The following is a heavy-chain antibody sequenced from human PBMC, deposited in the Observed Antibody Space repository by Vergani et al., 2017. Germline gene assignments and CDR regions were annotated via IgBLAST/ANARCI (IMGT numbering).Heavy chain of an antibody. CDR3: ARAPQLPLDAFDI. CDR2: INPSGGST. CDR1: GYTFTSYY. D-gene: IGHD5-18*01. J-gene: IGHJ3*02. Sequence: QVQLVQSGAEVKKPGASVKVSCKASGYTFTSYYMHWVRQAPGQGLEWMGIINPSGGSTSYAQKFQGRVTMTRDTSTSTVYMELSRLRSDDTAVYYCARAPQLPLDAFDIWGQGTMVTVSS. V-gene: IGHV1-46*01.